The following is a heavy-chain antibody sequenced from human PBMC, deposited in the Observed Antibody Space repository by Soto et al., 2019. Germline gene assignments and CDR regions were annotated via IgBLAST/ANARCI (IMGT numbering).Heavy chain of an antibody. V-gene: IGHV1-18*01. D-gene: IGHD3-9*01. CDR3: ARDEGGYDILTGYYKAHHFDQ. CDR2: ITPHNRNT. Sequence: QVQLVQSGAEVKRPGDSVKVSCQASGYTFGHFYITWVRQAPGQGLEWMGAITPHNRNTNYAEKFRGRVTMTTDTSTTTAYMELRSLRSDDTAVYYCARDEGGYDILTGYYKAHHFDQWGQGALVTVSS. CDR1: GYTFGHFY. J-gene: IGHJ4*02.